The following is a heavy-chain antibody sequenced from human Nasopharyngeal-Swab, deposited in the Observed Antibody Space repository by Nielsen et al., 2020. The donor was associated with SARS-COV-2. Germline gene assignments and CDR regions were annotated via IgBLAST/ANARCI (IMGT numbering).Heavy chain of an antibody. CDR3: AATSVLRFLEWLNNWFDP. V-gene: IGHV4-39*01. D-gene: IGHD3-3*01. CDR1: GGSISSSSYY. J-gene: IGHJ5*02. CDR2: IYYSGST. Sequence: SETLSLTCTVSGGSISSSSYYWGWIRQPPGKGLEWIGSIYYSGSTYYNPSLKSRVTISVDTSKNQFSLKLSSVTAADTAVYYCAATSVLRFLEWLNNWFDPWGQGTLVTASS.